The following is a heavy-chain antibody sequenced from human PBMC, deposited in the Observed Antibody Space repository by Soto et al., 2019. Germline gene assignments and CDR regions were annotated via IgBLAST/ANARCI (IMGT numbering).Heavy chain of an antibody. D-gene: IGHD2-15*01. CDR1: GGSISSYY. Sequence: SETLSLTCTVSGGSISSYYWSWIRQPPGKGLEWIGYIYYSGSTNYNPSLKSRVTISVDTSKNQFSLKLSSVTAADTAVYYCARVGGCSGGSCYPGLVDYWGQGTLVTVSS. V-gene: IGHV4-59*01. CDR3: ARVGGCSGGSCYPGLVDY. J-gene: IGHJ4*02. CDR2: IYYSGST.